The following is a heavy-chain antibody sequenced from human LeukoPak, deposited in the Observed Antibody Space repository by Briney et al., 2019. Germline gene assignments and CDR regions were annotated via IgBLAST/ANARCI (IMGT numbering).Heavy chain of an antibody. CDR3: ARGLGIAAAGDFDY. J-gene: IGHJ4*02. Sequence: PGGSLRLSCAASGFTFSSYSMNWVRQAPGKGLEWVSYISSSGSTIYYADSVKGRFTISRDNAKNSLYLQMNSLRAEDTAVYYCARGLGIAAAGDFDYWGQGTLVTVSS. CDR1: GFTFSSYS. V-gene: IGHV3-48*04. D-gene: IGHD6-13*01. CDR2: ISSSGSTI.